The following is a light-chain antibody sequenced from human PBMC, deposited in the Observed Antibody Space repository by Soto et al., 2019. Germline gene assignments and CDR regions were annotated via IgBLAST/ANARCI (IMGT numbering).Light chain of an antibody. V-gene: IGKV1-5*03. J-gene: IGKJ4*01. Sequence: DIQMTQSPSTLSGSVGDRVTITCRASQTISSWLAWYQQKPGKAPKLLIYKASTLKSGVPSRFSGSGSGTEFTLTISSLQPDDFAVYYCRQYGRSLGCAFGGGPKV. CDR2: KAS. CDR1: QTISSW. CDR3: RQYGRSLGCA.